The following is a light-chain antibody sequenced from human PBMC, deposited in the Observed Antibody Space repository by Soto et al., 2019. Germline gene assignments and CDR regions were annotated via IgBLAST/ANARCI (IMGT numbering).Light chain of an antibody. CDR3: QQYGSSGT. J-gene: IGKJ1*01. V-gene: IGKV3-20*01. CDR2: GAS. CDR1: QSVSNNY. Sequence: EIVLTQSPGTLSLSPGHRATLSCRASQSVSNNYLAWYQQKPGHAPRLRIYGASNRATGIPDRLSGSGSGTDFTLTISRLEPEDFAVYYCQQYGSSGTFGQGTKVDI.